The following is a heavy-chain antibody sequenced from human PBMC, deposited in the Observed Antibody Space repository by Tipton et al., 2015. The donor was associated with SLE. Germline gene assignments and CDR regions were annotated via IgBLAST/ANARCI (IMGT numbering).Heavy chain of an antibody. CDR3: AAIPLFYGDKYVVDF. Sequence: TLSLTCAVYGGSFRGYYWSWIRQPPGKGLEWIGEINHSGSTNYKPSLKSRVTISLDPSKNQFSLNLDSVTAADTAVYYCAAIPLFYGDKYVVDFWGQGTLVTVSS. J-gene: IGHJ4*02. CDR2: INHSGST. D-gene: IGHD4-23*01. V-gene: IGHV4-34*01. CDR1: GGSFRGYY.